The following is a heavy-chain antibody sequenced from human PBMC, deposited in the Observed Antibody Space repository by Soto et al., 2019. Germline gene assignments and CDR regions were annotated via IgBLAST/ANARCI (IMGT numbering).Heavy chain of an antibody. Sequence: GASVKVSCKASGDAFTSCYMSWVRQAPGQGLEWMGWISPNSGGTNYAQKFQGWVTMTTDTSISTAYMELSRLRSDDTAVYYCARMGDIVATNGLRQQLYYYYGMDVWGQGTTVTVSS. V-gene: IGHV1-2*04. CDR3: ARMGDIVATNGLRQQLYYYYGMDV. D-gene: IGHD5-12*01. CDR1: GDAFTSCY. J-gene: IGHJ6*02. CDR2: ISPNSGGT.